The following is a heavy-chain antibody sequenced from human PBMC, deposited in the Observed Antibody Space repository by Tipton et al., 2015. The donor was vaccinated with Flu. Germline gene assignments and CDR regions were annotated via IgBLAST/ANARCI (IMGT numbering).Heavy chain of an antibody. Sequence: TLSLTCAVYGGSFSGHYWTWIRQSPGKGLEWIGNIFHSGNAYHNPSLKSRVTISVDTSKNHFSLKLTSVTAADTAVYYCARRDYSNYVSEPKNWFDPWGQGALVTVSS. CDR1: GGSFSGHY. CDR2: IFHSGNA. CDR3: ARRDYSNYVSEPKNWFDP. V-gene: IGHV4-34*12. J-gene: IGHJ5*02. D-gene: IGHD4-11*01.